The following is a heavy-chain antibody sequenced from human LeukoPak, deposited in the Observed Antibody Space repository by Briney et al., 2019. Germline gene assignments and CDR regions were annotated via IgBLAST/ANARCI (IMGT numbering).Heavy chain of an antibody. CDR2: IIPILGIA. V-gene: IGHV1-69*04. J-gene: IGHJ3*02. D-gene: IGHD5-12*01. Sequence: ASVKVSCKASGGTFSSYAISWVRQAPGQGLEWMGRIIPILGIANYAQKFQGRVTITADKSTSTAYMELSSLRSEDTAVYYCARESGYAGAFDIWGQGIMVTVSS. CDR3: ARESGYAGAFDI. CDR1: GGTFSSYA.